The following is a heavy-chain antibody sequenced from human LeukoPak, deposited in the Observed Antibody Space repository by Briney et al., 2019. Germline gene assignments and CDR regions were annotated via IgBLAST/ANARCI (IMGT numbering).Heavy chain of an antibody. CDR2: IIPIFGTA. J-gene: IGHJ5*02. D-gene: IGHD3-22*01. Sequence: SVKVSCKASGGTFSSYAISWVRQAPGQGLEWMGGIIPIFGTANYAQKFQGRATITTDESTSTAYMELSSLRSEDTAVYYCATLDDYYDSSGYGWFDPWGQGTLVTVSS. CDR1: GGTFSSYA. V-gene: IGHV1-69*05. CDR3: ATLDDYYDSSGYGWFDP.